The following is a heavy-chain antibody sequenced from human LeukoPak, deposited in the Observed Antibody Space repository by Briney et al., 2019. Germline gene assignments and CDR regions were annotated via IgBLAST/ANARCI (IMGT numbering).Heavy chain of an antibody. CDR1: GGSINSYH. CDR3: ARDDRGGNLGY. Sequence: PSETLPLTCTVSGGSINSYHWSWIRQPPGKGLEWIGYIYYSGSTNYNPSLKSRVTISLDTSKNQFSLKLNSVTAADTAMYYCARDDRGGNLGYWGQGTLVTVSS. V-gene: IGHV4-59*01. CDR2: IYYSGST. J-gene: IGHJ4*02. D-gene: IGHD2/OR15-2a*01.